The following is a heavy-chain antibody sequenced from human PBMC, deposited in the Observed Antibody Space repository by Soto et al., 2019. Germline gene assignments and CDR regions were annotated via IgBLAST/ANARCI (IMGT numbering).Heavy chain of an antibody. Sequence: SETLSLTCAVYGGSFSGYYWSWIRQPPGKGLEWIGEINHSGSTNYNPSLKSRVTISVDTSKNQFSLKLSSVTAADTAVYYCARPAAGMRFFDYWGQGTLVTVSS. CDR1: GGSFSGYY. V-gene: IGHV4-34*01. J-gene: IGHJ4*02. CDR3: ARPAAGMRFFDY. CDR2: INHSGST. D-gene: IGHD6-13*01.